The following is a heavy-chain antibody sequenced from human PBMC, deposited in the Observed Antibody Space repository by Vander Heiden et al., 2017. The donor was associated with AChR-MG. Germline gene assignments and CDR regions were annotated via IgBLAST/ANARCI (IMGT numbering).Heavy chain of an antibody. CDR3: AREGGRNYSSGWTAHDAFDI. CDR1: GFTFSSSA. CDR2: ISYDGSNK. V-gene: IGHV3-30-3*01. D-gene: IGHD6-19*01. Sequence: QVQLVESRGGVAQPGRSLRLSCAASGFTFSSSAMHGARQAPGKGLEWVAVISYDGSNKDYADSVKGRFTISRDNSKNTLYLQMNSLRAEDTAVYYCAREGGRNYSSGWTAHDAFDIWGKGTMVTVSS. J-gene: IGHJ3*02.